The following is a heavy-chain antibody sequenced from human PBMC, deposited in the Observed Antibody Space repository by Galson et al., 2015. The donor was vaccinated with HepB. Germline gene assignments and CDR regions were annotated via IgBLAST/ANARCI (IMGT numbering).Heavy chain of an antibody. CDR1: GFTFSVYA. Sequence: SLRLSCAASGFTFSVYAMYWVRQAPGKGLEWVSVISGTGDGTYYADSVKGRFTISRDNSMNTVYLQMNSLRVEDTALYYCAKGTRSSSHYHGMDVWGQGTTVTVS. CDR2: ISGTGDGT. D-gene: IGHD6-6*01. J-gene: IGHJ6*02. V-gene: IGHV3-23*01. CDR3: AKGTRSSSHYHGMDV.